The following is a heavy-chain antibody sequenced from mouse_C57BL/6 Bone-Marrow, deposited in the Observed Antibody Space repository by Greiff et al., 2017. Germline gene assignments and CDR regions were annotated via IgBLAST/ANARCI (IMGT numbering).Heavy chain of an antibody. CDR3: TRQVTTVLATKYFDV. CDR1: GFTFSSYT. J-gene: IGHJ1*03. V-gene: IGHV5-9*01. D-gene: IGHD1-1*01. CDR2: ISGGGGNT. Sequence: DVHLVESGGGLVKPGGFLKLSCAASGFTFSSYTMSWVRQTPEKRLQWVAAISGGGGNTYYPDSVKGRFTISRDNDKNILYLQMSSLRSEDTALYYCTRQVTTVLATKYFDVWGTETTVTVSS.